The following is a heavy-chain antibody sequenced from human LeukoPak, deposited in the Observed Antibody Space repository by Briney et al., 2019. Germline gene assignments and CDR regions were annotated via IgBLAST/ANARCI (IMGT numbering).Heavy chain of an antibody. D-gene: IGHD3-10*02. CDR2: ISGSSGTT. Sequence: GGSLRLSCAASGFTFSSYAMSWVRQTPGKGPEWVSAISGSSGTTYYADSVKGRFAISRDNSKSMLFLQLNSLRAEDTALYYCARDLHYYVAMDVWGQGTTVTVSS. CDR3: ARDLHYYVAMDV. V-gene: IGHV3-23*01. J-gene: IGHJ6*02. CDR1: GFTFSSYA.